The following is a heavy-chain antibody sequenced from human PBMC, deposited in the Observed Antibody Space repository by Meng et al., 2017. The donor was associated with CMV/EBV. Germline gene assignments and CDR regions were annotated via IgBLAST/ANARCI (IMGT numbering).Heavy chain of an antibody. V-gene: IGHV3-30*04. D-gene: IGHD2-2*01. J-gene: IGHJ6*02. CDR3: ARGLGYCSSTSCPEYYYYGMDV. CDR1: GFTFSSYA. Sequence: GGSLRLSCAASGFTFSSYAMHWVRQAPGKGLEWVAVISYDGSNKYYADSVKGRFTISRDNSKNTLYLQMNCLRAEDTAVYYCARGLGYCSSTSCPEYYYYGMDVWGQGTTVTVSS. CDR2: ISYDGSNK.